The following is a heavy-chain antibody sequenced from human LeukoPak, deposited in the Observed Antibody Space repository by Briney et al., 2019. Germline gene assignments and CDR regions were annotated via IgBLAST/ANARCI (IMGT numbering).Heavy chain of an antibody. Sequence: PGGSLRLSCTASGFTFSSYWIHWVRQAPGKGLVWVSTLNSDGSITPYADSVKGRFTISRDNAKNTLYLQMNSLGAEDTAVYYCAKFSTIFGVADNYFDYWGQGTLVTVSS. CDR2: LNSDGSIT. J-gene: IGHJ4*02. D-gene: IGHD3-3*01. CDR1: GFTFSSYW. CDR3: AKFSTIFGVADNYFDY. V-gene: IGHV3-74*01.